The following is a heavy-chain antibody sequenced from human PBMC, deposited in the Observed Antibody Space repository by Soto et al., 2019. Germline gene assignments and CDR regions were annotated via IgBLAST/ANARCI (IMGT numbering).Heavy chain of an antibody. V-gene: IGHV3-11*01. CDR2: ISNGDETT. CDR3: ARDPKRRDGYNLDS. J-gene: IGHJ5*01. D-gene: IGHD5-12*01. CDR1: GDILKNYA. Sequence: LGIGCAACGDILKNYAMAGILQTPGKGLEWVSYISNGDETTHYADSVKGRFIVSKDNAKKVLFLQMSGLRVDDTAVYYCARDPKRRDGYNLDSWARAALLTVSS.